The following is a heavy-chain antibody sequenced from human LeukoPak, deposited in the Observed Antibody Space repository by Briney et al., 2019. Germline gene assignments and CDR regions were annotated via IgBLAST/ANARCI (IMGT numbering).Heavy chain of an antibody. V-gene: IGHV3-21*06. CDR1: GFIFSRCG. Sequence: PGGSLRLSCAASGFIFSRCGMNWGRQAPGKGLEWVSSIRGTSSHIYYAASVKGRFSISRDNAQNSLYLQMNSRRAEDTAVYYCTRGSEWTSGVSDYWGQGTLVTVS. J-gene: IGHJ4*02. CDR3: TRGSEWTSGVSDY. D-gene: IGHD3-3*01. CDR2: IRGTSSHI.